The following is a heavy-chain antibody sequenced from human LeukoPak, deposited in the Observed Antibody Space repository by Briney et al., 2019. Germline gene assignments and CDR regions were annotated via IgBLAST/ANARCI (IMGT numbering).Heavy chain of an antibody. D-gene: IGHD2-21*02. Sequence: SETLSLTCAVYGGSFSGYYWSWIRQPPGKGLEWIGEIHHSGSTNYNPSLKSRVSMSVDTSKKQFSLKLSFVTAADTAAYYCARFLAYCGGDCSNWYFDLWGRGTLVTVSS. J-gene: IGHJ2*01. V-gene: IGHV4-34*01. CDR2: IHHSGST. CDR1: GGSFSGYY. CDR3: ARFLAYCGGDCSNWYFDL.